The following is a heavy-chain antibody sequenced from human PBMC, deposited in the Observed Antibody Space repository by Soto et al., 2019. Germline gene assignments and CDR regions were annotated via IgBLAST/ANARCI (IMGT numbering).Heavy chain of an antibody. D-gene: IGHD3-22*01. CDR3: ARGDYYDTTGGFSDY. J-gene: IGHJ4*02. CDR2: ISAYNGNS. V-gene: IGHV1-18*04. Sequence: VSCQSSGYTSSSYGFSWVRHAPGQGLEWMGWISAYNGNSNSAQSLQGRITMTTDTSTSTAYMELRSLRPDDTAVYYCARGDYYDTTGGFSDYWGQGTLFTVPS. CDR1: GYTSSSYG.